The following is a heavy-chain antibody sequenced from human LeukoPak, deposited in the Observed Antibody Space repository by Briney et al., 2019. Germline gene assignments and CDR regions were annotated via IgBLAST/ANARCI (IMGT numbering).Heavy chain of an antibody. CDR2: ISGSGYST. J-gene: IGHJ4*02. V-gene: IGHV3-23*01. CDR3: AKEAGYSGYDYPDY. Sequence: GGSLRLSCAASGFTFSSNAMSWVRQAPRKGLEWVSAISGSGYSTYYADSVKGRFTISRDNSKNTLYLQMNSLRAEDTAVYYCAKEAGYSGYDYPDYWGQGTLVTVSS. D-gene: IGHD5-12*01. CDR1: GFTFSSNA.